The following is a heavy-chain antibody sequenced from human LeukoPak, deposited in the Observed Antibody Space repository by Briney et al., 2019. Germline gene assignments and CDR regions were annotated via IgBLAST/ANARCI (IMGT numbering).Heavy chain of an antibody. J-gene: IGHJ4*02. D-gene: IGHD5-18*01. CDR3: ARGEIKTRGYGYGPFDY. Sequence: ASVKVSCKASGYTFTSYGISWVRQAPGQGLEWMAWINPYNGNTNYAQNLQGRVTVTTDTSTSTAYMELRSLRSDDTAVYYCARGEIKTRGYGYGPFDYWGQGTLVTVSS. CDR2: INPYNGNT. CDR1: GYTFTSYG. V-gene: IGHV1-18*01.